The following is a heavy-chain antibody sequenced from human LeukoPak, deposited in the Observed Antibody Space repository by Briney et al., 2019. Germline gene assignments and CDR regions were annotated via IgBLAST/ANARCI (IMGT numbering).Heavy chain of an antibody. CDR1: GFTFDDYG. V-gene: IGHV3-20*04. D-gene: IGHD3-10*01. J-gene: IGHJ4*02. Sequence: GGSLRLSCAASGFTFDDYGMSWVRHAPGKGLEWVSGINWNGGSTGYADSVKGRFTISRDNAKNSLYLQMNSLRAEDTAVYYCAREYGSGSCFDFWGQGTLVTVSS. CDR3: AREYGSGSCFDF. CDR2: INWNGGST.